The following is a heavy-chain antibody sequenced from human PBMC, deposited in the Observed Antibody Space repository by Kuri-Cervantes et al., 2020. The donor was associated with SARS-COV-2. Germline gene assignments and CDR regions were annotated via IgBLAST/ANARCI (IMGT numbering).Heavy chain of an antibody. Sequence: GESLKISCAASGFTFSSYEMNWVRQAPGKGLEWVSSISSSRSYIYYADSVKGRFTISRDNAKNSLYLQMNSLRAEDTAVYYCARDWIVGATKVFDYWGQGTLVTVSS. V-gene: IGHV3-21*01. J-gene: IGHJ4*02. D-gene: IGHD1-26*01. CDR1: GFTFSSYE. CDR3: ARDWIVGATKVFDY. CDR2: ISSSRSYI.